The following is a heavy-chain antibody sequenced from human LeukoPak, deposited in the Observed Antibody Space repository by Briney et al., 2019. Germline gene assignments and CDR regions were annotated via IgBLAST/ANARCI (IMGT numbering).Heavy chain of an antibody. D-gene: IGHD6-19*01. CDR1: GLTFSSYS. V-gene: IGHV3-21*01. CDR3: ARDRVGIAVAGIDY. J-gene: IGHJ4*02. CDR2: ISSSSSYI. Sequence: GGSLRLSCAASGLTFSSYSMNWVRQAPGKGLEWVSSISSSSSYIYYADSVKGRFTISRDNAKNSLYLQMNSLRAEDTAVYYCARDRVGIAVAGIDYWGQGTLVTVSS.